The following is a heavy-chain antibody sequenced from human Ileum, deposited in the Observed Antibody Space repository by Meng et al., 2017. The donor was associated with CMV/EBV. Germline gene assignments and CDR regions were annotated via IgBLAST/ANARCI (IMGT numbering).Heavy chain of an antibody. D-gene: IGHD4-11*01. CDR1: TFSRYG. Sequence: TFSRYGMHWVRQAPGKGMEWVACIRYDGSNKYYADSVKGRFTISRDNSKNTLYLQMNSLRAEDTAVYYCAKDFLRRSRTTVPYFDYWGQGTLVTVSS. J-gene: IGHJ4*02. CDR3: AKDFLRRSRTTVPYFDY. CDR2: IRYDGSNK. V-gene: IGHV3-30*02.